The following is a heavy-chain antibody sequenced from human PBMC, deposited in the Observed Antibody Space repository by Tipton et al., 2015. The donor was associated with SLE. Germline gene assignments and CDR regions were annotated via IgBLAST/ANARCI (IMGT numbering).Heavy chain of an antibody. Sequence: TLSLTCTVSGGSISSSSHYWSWIRQPPGKGLEWIGEINHSGSTNYNPSLKSRVTISVDTSKNQFSLKLSSVTAADTAVYYCARGVQLSPRAFDIWGQGTMVTVSS. CDR3: ARGVQLSPRAFDI. CDR2: INHSGST. J-gene: IGHJ3*02. D-gene: IGHD2-2*01. CDR1: GGSISSSSHY. V-gene: IGHV4-39*07.